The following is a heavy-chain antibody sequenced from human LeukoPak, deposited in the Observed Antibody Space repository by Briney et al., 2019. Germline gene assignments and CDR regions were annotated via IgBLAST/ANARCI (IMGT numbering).Heavy chain of an antibody. CDR3: AKLYYYDSSGYDSYFDY. CDR1: GFPFRDYG. Sequence: GGSLRLSCAMSGFPFRDYGMSWVRQAPGKWLEWEAAIWKDGSNKYDAESVKGRFIISRETSKNTLYLQMNSLRAEDTAVYYCAKLYYYDSSGYDSYFDYWGQGTLVTVSS. CDR2: IWKDGSNK. D-gene: IGHD3-22*01. J-gene: IGHJ4*02. V-gene: IGHV3-33*06.